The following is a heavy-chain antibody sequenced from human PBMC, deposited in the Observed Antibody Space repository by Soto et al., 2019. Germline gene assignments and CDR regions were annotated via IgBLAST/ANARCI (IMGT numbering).Heavy chain of an antibody. D-gene: IGHD6-13*01. J-gene: IGHJ5*02. Sequence: QVQLVESGGGVVQPGRSLRLSCAASGFTFSSDGMHWVRQAPGKGLEWVAVISYDGSNKYYADSVKGRFTISRDNSKNTLYLQMNSLRVEDTAVYYCAKDLTNDLLSSSLDPWGQGTLVTVSS. CDR3: AKDLTNDLLSSSLDP. CDR1: GFTFSSDG. CDR2: ISYDGSNK. V-gene: IGHV3-30*18.